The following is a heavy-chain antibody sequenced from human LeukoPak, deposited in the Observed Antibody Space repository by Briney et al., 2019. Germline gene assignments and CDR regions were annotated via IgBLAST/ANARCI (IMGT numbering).Heavy chain of an antibody. D-gene: IGHD4-17*01. V-gene: IGHV3-33*01. CDR2: IWYDGSNK. CDR1: GFTFSSYG. CDR3: ARNPPTYGDYVGLAFDI. J-gene: IGHJ3*02. Sequence: GGPLRLSCAASGFTFSSYGMHWVRQAPGKGLEWVAVIWYDGSNKYYADSVKGRFTISRDNSKNTLYLQMNSLRAEDTAVYYCARNPPTYGDYVGLAFDIWGQGTMVTVSS.